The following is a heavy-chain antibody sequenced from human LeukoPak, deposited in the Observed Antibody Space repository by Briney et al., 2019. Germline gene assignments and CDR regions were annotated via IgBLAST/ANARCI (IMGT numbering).Heavy chain of an antibody. D-gene: IGHD6-19*01. CDR1: GFTFSSYS. V-gene: IGHV3-21*01. J-gene: IGHJ4*02. Sequence: TGRSLRLSCAASGFTFSSYSMNWVRQAPGKGLEWVSSISSSSTYISYADSVKGRFTISRDNARNSLYLQMNSLRAEDTAVYYCASTIAVAGTGDYWGQGTLVTVSS. CDR2: ISSSSTYI. CDR3: ASTIAVAGTGDY.